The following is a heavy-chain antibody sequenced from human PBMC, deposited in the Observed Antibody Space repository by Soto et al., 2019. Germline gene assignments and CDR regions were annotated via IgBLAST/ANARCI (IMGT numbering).Heavy chain of an antibody. J-gene: IGHJ6*02. D-gene: IGHD3-10*01. CDR2: ISYDGSNK. CDR1: GFTFSSDG. V-gene: IGHV3-30*18. Sequence: GGSLRLSCAASGFTFSSDGMHWVRQAPGKGLEWVAVISYDGSNKYYADSVKGRFTISRDNSKNTLYLQMNSLRAEDTAVYYCAKDPAMVRRVYYYYGMDVWGQGTTVTVSS. CDR3: AKDPAMVRRVYYYYGMDV.